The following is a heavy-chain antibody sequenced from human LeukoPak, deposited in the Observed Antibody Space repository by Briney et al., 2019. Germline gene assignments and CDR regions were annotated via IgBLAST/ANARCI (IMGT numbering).Heavy chain of an antibody. CDR1: GFTFSNYN. CDR3: ARVPVTGWQLAYYFDY. CDR2: ISSSSSYI. D-gene: IGHD6-13*01. Sequence: GGSLRLSCAASGFTFSNYNMNWVRQAPGKGLEWVSSISSSSSYIYYADSVKGRFTISRDNAKNSLYLQMNSLRAEDTAVYYCARVPVTGWQLAYYFDYWGQGTLVTVSS. V-gene: IGHV3-21*01. J-gene: IGHJ4*02.